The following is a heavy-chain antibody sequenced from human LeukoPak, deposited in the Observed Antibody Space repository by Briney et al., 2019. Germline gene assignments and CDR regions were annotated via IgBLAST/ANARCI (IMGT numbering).Heavy chain of an antibody. V-gene: IGHV3-21*01. Sequence: PGGSLRLSCAASGFTFNTYSMNWARQAPGKGLEWVSSISSSSSYIYYADSVKGRFTISRDNAKNSLYLQMNSLRAEDTAVYYCARFMAVAGSDYWGQGTLVTVSS. J-gene: IGHJ4*02. D-gene: IGHD6-19*01. CDR2: ISSSSSYI. CDR3: ARFMAVAGSDY. CDR1: GFTFNTYS.